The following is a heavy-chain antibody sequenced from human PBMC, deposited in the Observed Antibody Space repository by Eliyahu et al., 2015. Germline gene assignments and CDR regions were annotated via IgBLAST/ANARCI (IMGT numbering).Heavy chain of an antibody. CDR2: ISSSGDSI. V-gene: IGHV3-11*01. J-gene: IGHJ4*02. CDR3: ARDHHASGSYPSDH. Sequence: LEYVSYISSSGDSIYYADSVKGRFTISRDNAKNSLYLQMNSLRADDTAVYYCARDHHASGSYPSDHWGQGTLVTVSS. D-gene: IGHD3-10*01.